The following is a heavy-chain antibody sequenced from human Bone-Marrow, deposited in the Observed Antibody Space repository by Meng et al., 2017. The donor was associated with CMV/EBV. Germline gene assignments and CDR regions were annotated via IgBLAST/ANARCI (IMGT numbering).Heavy chain of an antibody. J-gene: IGHJ5*02. Sequence: SETLSLTCTVSGGSINNSSYYWGWIRQSPGKGLEWIGNIYYSGSTYYQPSLKRRVTISVDTSKNQFSLKLSSVTAADTAVYYCARWTLDIVVVPALNWFDPWGQGTLVTVSS. CDR3: ARWTLDIVVVPALNWFDP. D-gene: IGHD2-2*03. V-gene: IGHV4-39*07. CDR1: GGSINNSSYY. CDR2: IYYSGST.